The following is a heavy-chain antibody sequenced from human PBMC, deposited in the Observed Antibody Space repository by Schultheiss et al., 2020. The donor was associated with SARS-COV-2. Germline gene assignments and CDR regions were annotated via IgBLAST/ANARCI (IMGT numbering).Heavy chain of an antibody. J-gene: IGHJ3*02. CDR3: ARAVAGFLPDAFDI. Sequence: ASVKVSCKASGYTFTGYYMHWVRQAPGQGLEWMGWINPNSGDTNYAQKFQGRVTMTRDTSISTAYMELSRLRSDDTAVYYCARAVAGFLPDAFDIWGQGTMVTVSS. CDR1: GYTFTGYY. CDR2: INPNSGDT. D-gene: IGHD6-19*01. V-gene: IGHV1-2*02.